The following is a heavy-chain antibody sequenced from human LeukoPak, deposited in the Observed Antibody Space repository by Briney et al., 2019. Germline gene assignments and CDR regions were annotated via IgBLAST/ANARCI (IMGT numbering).Heavy chain of an antibody. V-gene: IGHV3-21*01. CDR3: AREDTSYDFWSGSNFDY. D-gene: IGHD3-3*01. J-gene: IGHJ4*02. Sequence: GGSLRLSCAASGFTFSSYSMNWVRQAPGKGLEWVSSISSSSSYIYYADSVKGRFTISRDNAKNPLYLQMNSLRAEDTAVYYCAREDTSYDFWSGSNFDYWGQGTLVTVSS. CDR1: GFTFSSYS. CDR2: ISSSSSYI.